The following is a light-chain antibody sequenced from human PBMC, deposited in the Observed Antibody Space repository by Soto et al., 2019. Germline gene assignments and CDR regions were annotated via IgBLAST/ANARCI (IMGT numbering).Light chain of an antibody. CDR3: QQYGSSPVT. V-gene: IGKV3-11*01. J-gene: IGKJ1*01. Sequence: PGERATLSCRASQSVSSYLAWYQQKPGQAPRLLIYDASNRATGIPARFSGSGSGTDFTLTISSLEPEDFAVYYCQQYGSSPVTFGQGTKVEIK. CDR1: QSVSSY. CDR2: DAS.